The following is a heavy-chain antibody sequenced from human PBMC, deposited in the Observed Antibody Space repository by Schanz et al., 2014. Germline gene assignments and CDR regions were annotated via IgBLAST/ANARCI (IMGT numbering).Heavy chain of an antibody. CDR2: IYSSGST. J-gene: IGHJ4*02. D-gene: IGHD2-8*01. V-gene: IGHV4-59*12. Sequence: QVQLQESGPGLVKPSETLSLTCTVSGGSISSFKWSWIRQPPGKGLEYIGYIYSSGSTYYNPSLKSRVTISVDTSKNQFSRKLSSVTAADTAVYFCARVQIGDVYFDSWGQGTLVTVSS. CDR1: GGSISSFK. CDR3: ARVQIGDVYFDS.